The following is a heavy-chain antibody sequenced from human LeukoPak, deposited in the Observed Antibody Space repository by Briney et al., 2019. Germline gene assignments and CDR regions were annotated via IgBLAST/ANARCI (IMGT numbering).Heavy chain of an antibody. V-gene: IGHV1-18*01. CDR3: ARRVAVARRDAFDI. J-gene: IGHJ3*02. CDR2: ISSYNGNT. D-gene: IGHD6-19*01. Sequence: ASVKVSFKASGYTFTSYGISWVRQAPGQGLYGMGWISSYNGNTNYAQKLQGRGTMFTDTSTGKAYMELRSLRSDDTAVYSCARRVAVARRDAFDIWDQGTMVTVSS. CDR1: GYTFTSYG.